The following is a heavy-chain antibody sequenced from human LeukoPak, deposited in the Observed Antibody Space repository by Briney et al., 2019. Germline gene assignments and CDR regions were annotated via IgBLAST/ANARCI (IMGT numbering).Heavy chain of an antibody. CDR3: AREGSTNWYEGVDY. V-gene: IGHV4-4*07. D-gene: IGHD6-13*01. J-gene: IGHJ4*02. CDR2: IYASGFT. CDR1: GGSISSYY. Sequence: PSETLSLTCTAAGGSISSYYWSWIRQPAGKGLEWIGGIYASGFTNYNPSLKSRVTMSVDTSKNQFSLKLTSETAADTAVYYCAREGSTNWYEGVDYWGQGTLVTVSS.